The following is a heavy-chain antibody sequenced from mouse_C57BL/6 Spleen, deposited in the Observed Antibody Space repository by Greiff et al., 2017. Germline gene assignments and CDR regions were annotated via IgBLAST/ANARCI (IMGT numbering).Heavy chain of an antibody. J-gene: IGHJ1*03. D-gene: IGHD2-1*01. CDR1: GFTFSDYG. CDR3: ARGEGNYWYFDV. CDR2: ISSGSSTI. Sequence: EVKVVESGGGLVKPGGSLTLSCAASGFTFSDYGMHWVRQAPEKGLEWVAYISSGSSTIYYADTVKGRFTISRDNAKNTLFLQMTSLRSEDTAMYYCARGEGNYWYFDVWGTGTTVTVSS. V-gene: IGHV5-17*01.